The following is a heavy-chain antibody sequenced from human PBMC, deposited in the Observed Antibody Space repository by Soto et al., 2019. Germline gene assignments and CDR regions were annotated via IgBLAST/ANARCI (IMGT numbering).Heavy chain of an antibody. CDR1: GFTFSSYW. CDR3: ARGAFGAYYFDY. Sequence: EVQLVESGGGLVQPGGSLRLSCAASGFTFSSYWIHWVRQAPGKGLVWLSRINTDGTTTIYADSVKGRFAISRDNARNTVHLQMNSLTAEDTAVYYGARGAFGAYYFDYWGQGTLVTVSS. V-gene: IGHV3-74*01. D-gene: IGHD3-3*01. CDR2: INTDGTTT. J-gene: IGHJ4*02.